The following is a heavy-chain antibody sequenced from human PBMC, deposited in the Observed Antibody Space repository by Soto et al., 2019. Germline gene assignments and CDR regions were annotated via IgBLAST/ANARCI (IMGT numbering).Heavy chain of an antibody. V-gene: IGHV3-15*01. CDR3: ATCYGSGTDCQEDYLAF. CDR2: VKRKTNGGTT. D-gene: IGHD3-10*01. Sequence: EVQLVESGGGLVKPGGSLRLSCAASGFTFTNAWMSWVRQAPGKGLEWVGRVKRKTNGGTTDYAAPVKDRFNISRDDSKNTLYLQMNNLKTEDTADYYCATCYGSGTDCQEDYLAFWGQGTPVTVSS. J-gene: IGHJ4*02. CDR1: GFTFTNAW.